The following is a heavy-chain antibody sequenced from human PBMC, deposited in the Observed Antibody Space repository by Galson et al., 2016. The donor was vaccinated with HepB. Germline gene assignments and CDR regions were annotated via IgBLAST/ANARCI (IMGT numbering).Heavy chain of an antibody. Sequence: SLRLSCAASGFSFSAYVMTWVRQAPGKGLEWVSTISASGAITYYADSVKGRFTISRDNSKNTLYLQMNSLRDEDTAVYYCAKHRKIRTYSEFDYWGQGTLVTVSS. V-gene: IGHV3-23*01. J-gene: IGHJ4*02. CDR2: ISASGAIT. D-gene: IGHD5-18*01. CDR3: AKHRKIRTYSEFDY. CDR1: GFSFSAYV.